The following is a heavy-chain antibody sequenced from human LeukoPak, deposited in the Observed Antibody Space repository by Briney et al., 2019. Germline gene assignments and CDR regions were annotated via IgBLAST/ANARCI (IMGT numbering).Heavy chain of an antibody. CDR1: GFTFSNYN. Sequence: GGSLRLSCAASGFTFSNYNMNWVRQAPGKGLEWVSFISTSSSYIYYADSVKGRFTISRDNARNSLYLQMNSLRAEDTAVYYCAKDDRWLQFSCWGQGTLVTVSA. V-gene: IGHV3-21*04. D-gene: IGHD5-24*01. J-gene: IGHJ4*02. CDR3: AKDDRWLQFSC. CDR2: ISTSSSYI.